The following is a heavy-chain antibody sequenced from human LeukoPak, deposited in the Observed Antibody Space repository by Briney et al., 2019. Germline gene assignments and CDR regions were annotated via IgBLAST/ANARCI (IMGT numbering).Heavy chain of an antibody. J-gene: IGHJ3*02. CDR1: GGTFSSYA. CDR3: ARDRFYYDSSGYPGAFDI. V-gene: IGHV1-69*05. Sequence: SVKVSCKASGGTFSSYAISWVRQAPGQGLEWMGRIIPIFGTANYAQKFQGRVTITTDESTSTAYMELSSLRSEDTAVYYCARDRFYYDSSGYPGAFDIWGQGTMVTVSS. CDR2: IIPIFGTA. D-gene: IGHD3-22*01.